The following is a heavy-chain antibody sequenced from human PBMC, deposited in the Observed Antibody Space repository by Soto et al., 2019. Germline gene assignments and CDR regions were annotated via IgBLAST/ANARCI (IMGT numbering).Heavy chain of an antibody. CDR3: ARDMTGADDY. Sequence: EVHLEESGGGLVQPGGSLRLSCAASGFTFSKYWFHWVRQAPGKGLMWVSRIDPYDTGITYADSVKGRFTISRDNARNTLYLQMDSLTAEDTAVYYCARDMTGADDYLGQGTLVTVSS. V-gene: IGHV3-74*01. D-gene: IGHD3-9*01. J-gene: IGHJ4*02. CDR2: IDPYDTGI. CDR1: GFTFSKYW.